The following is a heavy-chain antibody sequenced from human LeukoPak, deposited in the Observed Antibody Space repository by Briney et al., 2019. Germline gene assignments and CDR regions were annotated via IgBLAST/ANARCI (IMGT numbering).Heavy chain of an antibody. CDR3: ARSREDNGYPFDY. CDR2: INHSGST. Sequence: SVTLSLTCAVYGGSFSGYYWSWIRQPPGKGLEWIGEINHSGSTNYNPSLKSRVTISVDTSKNQFSLKLSSVTAADTAVYYCARSREDNGYPFDYWGQGTLATVSS. V-gene: IGHV4-34*01. CDR1: GGSFSGYY. D-gene: IGHD5-12*01. J-gene: IGHJ4*02.